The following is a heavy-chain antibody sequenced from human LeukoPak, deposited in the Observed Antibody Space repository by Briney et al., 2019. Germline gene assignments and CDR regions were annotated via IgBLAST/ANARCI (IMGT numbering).Heavy chain of an antibody. CDR2: IRSKAYGGTT. Sequence: PGGSLRLSCAASGFTFSSYWMSWVRQAPGKGLEWVGFIRSKAYGGTTEYAASVKGSFTISRDDSKSIAYLQMNSLKTEDTAVYYCTRVLYSNRPSFDYWGQGTLVTVS. CDR1: GFTFSSYW. V-gene: IGHV3-49*04. CDR3: TRVLYSNRPSFDY. D-gene: IGHD4-11*01. J-gene: IGHJ4*02.